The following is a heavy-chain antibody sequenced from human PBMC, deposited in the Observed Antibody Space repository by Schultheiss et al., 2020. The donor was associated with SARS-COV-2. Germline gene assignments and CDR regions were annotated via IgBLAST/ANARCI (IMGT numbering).Heavy chain of an antibody. J-gene: IGHJ3*02. Sequence: SETLSLTCAVYGGSFGFDYWTWIRQPPGKGLEWIGRIYTSGSTNYNPSLKSRVTISVDTSKNQFSLKLSSVTAADTAVYYCAREMMHDAFDIWGQGTMVTVSS. CDR3: AREMMHDAFDI. CDR2: IYTSGST. CDR1: GGSFGFDY. V-gene: IGHV4-4*08. D-gene: IGHD3-16*01.